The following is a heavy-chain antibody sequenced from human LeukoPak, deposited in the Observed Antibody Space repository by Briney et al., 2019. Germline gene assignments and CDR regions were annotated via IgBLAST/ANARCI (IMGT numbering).Heavy chain of an antibody. D-gene: IGHD2-2*01. CDR2: IYHSGST. V-gene: IGHV4-59*12. Sequence: SETLSLTCTVSGGSISSYYWSWIRQPPGKGLEWIREIYHSGSTNYNPSLKSRVTISVDKSKNQFSLKLSSVTAADTAVYYCARSYIVVVPAALYNWFDPWGQGTLVTVSS. CDR1: GGSISSYY. CDR3: ARSYIVVVPAALYNWFDP. J-gene: IGHJ5*02.